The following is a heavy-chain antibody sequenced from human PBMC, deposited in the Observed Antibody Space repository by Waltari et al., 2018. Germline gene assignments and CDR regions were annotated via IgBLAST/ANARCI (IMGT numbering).Heavy chain of an antibody. J-gene: IGHJ4*02. CDR1: GFTFSNYD. CDR2: IGTAGDT. Sequence: EVQLVESGGGLVQPGGSLRLSCAASGFTFSNYDMHWVRQATGKGLGWVAAIGTAGDTKYPVSVKGRFTISRENAKNSLYLQMNSLRAGDTAVYYCTRGDPTAGAIDYWGQGTLVTVSS. V-gene: IGHV3-13*01. CDR3: TRGDPTAGAIDY.